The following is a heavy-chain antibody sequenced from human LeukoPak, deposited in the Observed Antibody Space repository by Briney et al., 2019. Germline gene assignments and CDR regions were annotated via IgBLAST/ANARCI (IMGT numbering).Heavy chain of an antibody. CDR1: GDSINSLDL. J-gene: IGHJ4*02. Sequence: SGTLSLTCTVSGDSINSLDLWSWVRQPPGKGLEWVGEMYLSGTTHSNPSVKSRVTISIDKSKNQFFLNLSSVTAADTAVYYCAGLVGRYSSGLYYYYFDYWGQGTLVTVSS. CDR2: MYLSGTT. CDR3: AGLVGRYSSGLYYYYFDY. D-gene: IGHD3-22*01. V-gene: IGHV4-4*02.